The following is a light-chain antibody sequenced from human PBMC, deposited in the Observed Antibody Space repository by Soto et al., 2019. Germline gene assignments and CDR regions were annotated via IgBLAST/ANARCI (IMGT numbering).Light chain of an antibody. J-gene: IGLJ3*02. Sequence: FMLTQPHSVSESPGKTVTISCTRSSGSIASNYVQWYQQRPGSAPTTVIYEDNQRPPGVPARFSGSIDSSSNSASLAISGLKTDDEADYYCQSYDSSKEVFGGGTKLTVL. CDR2: EDN. V-gene: IGLV6-57*03. CDR1: SGSIASNY. CDR3: QSYDSSKEV.